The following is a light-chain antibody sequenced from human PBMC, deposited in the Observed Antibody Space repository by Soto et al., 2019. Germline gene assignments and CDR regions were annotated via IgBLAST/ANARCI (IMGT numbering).Light chain of an antibody. Sequence: NFMLTQPHSVSESPGKTVTISCTRSSGSIASNYVQWYQQRPGSAPTTVIYEDNQRPSGVPDRFSGSIDSSSNSASLTISGMKNEDEADYYCQSYDSTTQVFGGGTKLTVL. CDR1: SGSIASNY. J-gene: IGLJ2*01. CDR2: EDN. V-gene: IGLV6-57*03. CDR3: QSYDSTTQV.